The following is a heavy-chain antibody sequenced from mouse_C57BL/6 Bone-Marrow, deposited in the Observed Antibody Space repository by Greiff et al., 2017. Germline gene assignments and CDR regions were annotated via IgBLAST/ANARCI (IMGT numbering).Heavy chain of an antibody. CDR3: ARRARRWFAY. CDR2: IYPGSGST. Sequence: QVQLQQPGAELVKPGASVKMSCKASGYTFTSYWITWVKQRPGQGLEWIGDIYPGSGSTNYNEKFKSKATLPVDTSSRTAYMQLSSLTSEDSAVYYCARRARRWFAYWGQGTRVTVSA. J-gene: IGHJ3*01. CDR1: GYTFTSYW. V-gene: IGHV1-55*01.